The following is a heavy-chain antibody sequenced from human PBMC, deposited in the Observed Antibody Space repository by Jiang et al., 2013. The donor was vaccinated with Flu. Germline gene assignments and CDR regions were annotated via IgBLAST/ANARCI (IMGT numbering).Heavy chain of an antibody. J-gene: IGHJ4*02. CDR2: ISAYNDNT. CDR1: GYTFTSYG. Sequence: GAEVKKPGASVKVSCKASGYTFTSYGISWVRQAPGQGLEWMGWISAYNDNTNYAQKLQGRVTMTTDTSTSTVYMELSSLRSEDTAVYYCARDFQAYYYDSSGYYGFPDYWGQGTLVTVSS. V-gene: IGHV1-18*01. CDR3: ARDFQAYYYDSSGYYGFPDY. D-gene: IGHD3-22*01.